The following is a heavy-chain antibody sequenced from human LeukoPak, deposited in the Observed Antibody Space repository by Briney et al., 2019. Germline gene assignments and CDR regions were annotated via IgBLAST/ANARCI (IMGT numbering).Heavy chain of an antibody. CDR3: AGNYYGSGSYYSEDRY. CDR1: GGSFSGYC. V-gene: IGHV4-59*10. D-gene: IGHD3-10*01. Sequence: PSETLSLTCAVYGGSFSGYCWSWVRQPAGKGLEWIGRIYTSGSTNYNPSLKSRVTISVDTSKTPFSLKLSSVTAADTAVYYCAGNYYGSGSYYSEDRYWGQGTLVTVSS. CDR2: IYTSGST. J-gene: IGHJ1*01.